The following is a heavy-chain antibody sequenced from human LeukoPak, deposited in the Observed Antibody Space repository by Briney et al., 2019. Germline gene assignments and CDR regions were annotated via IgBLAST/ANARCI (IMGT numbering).Heavy chain of an antibody. Sequence: GESLQISCKGSGYSFTSYWIGWVRQLPGKGLEWMGIIYPGDSDTRYSPSFQGQVTISADKSISTAYLQWSSLKASDTAMYYCARSLSGMTTTFDYWGQGTLVTVSS. CDR3: ARSLSGMTTTFDY. D-gene: IGHD4-11*01. CDR1: GYSFTSYW. CDR2: IYPGDSDT. J-gene: IGHJ4*02. V-gene: IGHV5-51*01.